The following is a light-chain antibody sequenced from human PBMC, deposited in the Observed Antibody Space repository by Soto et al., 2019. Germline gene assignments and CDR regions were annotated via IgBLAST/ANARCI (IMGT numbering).Light chain of an antibody. J-gene: IGKJ2*01. Sequence: ETVMTQSPATLSVSPGARATLSCRASQSVSTTLAWYQQKPGQAPRLLIHGASTMAIGIPARFSGSGSGTEFTLTISGLQAEDFAVYDCHQDSNWPLYTFGQGTKLEIK. CDR2: GAS. CDR1: QSVSTT. V-gene: IGKV3-15*01. CDR3: HQDSNWPLYT.